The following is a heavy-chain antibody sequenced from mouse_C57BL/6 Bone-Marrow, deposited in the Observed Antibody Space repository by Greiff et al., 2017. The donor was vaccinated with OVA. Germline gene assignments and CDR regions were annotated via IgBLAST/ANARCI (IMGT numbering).Heavy chain of an antibody. CDR1: GYTFTSYW. Sequence: VKLQQPGAELVKPGASVKLSCKASGYTFTSYWMHWVKQRPGQGLEWIGMIHPNSGSTNYNEKFKSKATLTVDKSSSTAYMQLSSLTSEDSAVYYCARKGYYYGSSYRWFAYWGQGTLVTVSA. V-gene: IGHV1-64*01. D-gene: IGHD1-1*01. CDR3: ARKGYYYGSSYRWFAY. J-gene: IGHJ3*01. CDR2: IHPNSGST.